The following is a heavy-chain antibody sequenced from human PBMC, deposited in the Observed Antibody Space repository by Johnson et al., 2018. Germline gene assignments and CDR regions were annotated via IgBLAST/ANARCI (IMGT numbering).Heavy chain of an antibody. CDR2: ISSDGSYN. CDR1: GFSFNTYG. CDR3: AKDRYTYGYYYFMDV. J-gene: IGHJ6*03. D-gene: IGHD5-18*01. Sequence: VQLLESGGGVVQPGRSLRLSCAASGFSFNTYGMHWVRQAPGKGLEWVAVISSDGSYNYYGDSVKGRFTISRDNYKKTVYLQINRLRADDTALYYCAKDRYTYGYYYFMDVWGKGTTVTVSS. V-gene: IGHV3-30*18.